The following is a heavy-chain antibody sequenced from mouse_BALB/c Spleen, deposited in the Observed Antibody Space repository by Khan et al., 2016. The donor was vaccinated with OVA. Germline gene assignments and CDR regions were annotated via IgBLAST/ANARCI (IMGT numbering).Heavy chain of an antibody. D-gene: IGHD2-2*01. J-gene: IGHJ3*01. CDR1: GYTFTSYW. CDR2: IDPSDSET. CDR3: ARREKYGYDPSWFAY. V-gene: IGHV1-61*01. Sequence: VQLQQSGTELVRPGASVKLSCKASGYTFTSYWMNWVKQRPGHGLEWIGRIDPSDSETHYNQLFKDKATLTVDKSSSTAYIQLSSLTSEDCAVYYCARREKYGYDPSWFAYWGQGTLVTVSA.